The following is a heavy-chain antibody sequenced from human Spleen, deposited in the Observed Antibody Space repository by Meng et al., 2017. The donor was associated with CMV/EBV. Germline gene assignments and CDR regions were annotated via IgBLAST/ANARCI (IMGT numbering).Heavy chain of an antibody. V-gene: IGHV1-69-2*01. CDR2: VDPEDAET. CDR1: GYPFTDYY. J-gene: IGHJ5*02. Sequence: VKISCTVSGYPFTDYYMQWVRQAPGKGLEWMGLVDPEDAETIYAENFQGRVTITADTSTGTTYMELSSLRSEDTAFYYCATGSWFDPWGQGTLVTVSS. CDR3: ATGSWFDP.